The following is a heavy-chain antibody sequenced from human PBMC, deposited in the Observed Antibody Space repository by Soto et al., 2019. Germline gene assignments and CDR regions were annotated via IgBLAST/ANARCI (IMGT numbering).Heavy chain of an antibody. D-gene: IGHD6-6*01. J-gene: IGHJ6*02. Sequence: SETLSLTCTVSGGSISSYYWSWIRQPPGKGLEWIGYIYYSGSTNYNPSLKSRVTISVDTSKNQFSLKLSSVTAADTAVYYCASLGGSSSAGQEDYYYYGMDVWGQGTTVTVSS. CDR3: ASLGGSSSAGQEDYYYYGMDV. CDR1: GGSISSYY. CDR2: IYYSGST. V-gene: IGHV4-59*01.